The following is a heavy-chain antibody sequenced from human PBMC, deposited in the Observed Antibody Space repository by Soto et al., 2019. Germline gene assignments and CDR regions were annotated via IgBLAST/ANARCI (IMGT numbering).Heavy chain of an antibody. Sequence: GSLRLSCAASGFTFSSYWMSWVRQAPGKGLEWVANIKKDGSEKYYVDSVKGRFTISRDNAKNSLYLQMNSLRAEDTAVYYCARVLRDGYNYRFDYWGQGTLVTVSS. CDR3: ARVLRDGYNYRFDY. CDR1: GFTFSSYW. J-gene: IGHJ4*02. CDR2: IKKDGSEK. V-gene: IGHV3-7*01. D-gene: IGHD5-12*01.